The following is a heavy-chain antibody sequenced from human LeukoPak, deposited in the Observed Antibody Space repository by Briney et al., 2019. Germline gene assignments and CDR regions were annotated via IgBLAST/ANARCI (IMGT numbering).Heavy chain of an antibody. CDR2: FDPEDGET. Sequence: ASMKVSCKVSGYTLTELSMHWVRQAPGKGLEWMGGFDPEDGETIYAQKFQGRVTMTEDTSTDTAYMELSSLRSEDTAVYYCATDQPRTVVTPISSYNWFDPWGQGTLVTVSS. J-gene: IGHJ5*02. D-gene: IGHD2-21*02. CDR1: GYTLTELS. CDR3: ATDQPRTVVTPISSYNWFDP. V-gene: IGHV1-24*01.